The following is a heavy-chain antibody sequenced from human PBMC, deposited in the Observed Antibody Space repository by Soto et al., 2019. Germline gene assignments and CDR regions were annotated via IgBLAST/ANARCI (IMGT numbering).Heavy chain of an antibody. CDR2: ISYSGYP. CDR1: GASISNYY. V-gene: IGHV4-59*08. D-gene: IGHD6-6*01. CDR3: ARKGWGAAPNNCFNP. Sequence: PLETLSLTCTVSGASISNYYWSWIRQPPGKELEWIGHISYSGYPDYNPSLNSRVTISADTSKNQFSLKMTSVTAADTTIYYCARKGWGAAPNNCFNPGGQETLVPVSS. J-gene: IGHJ5*02.